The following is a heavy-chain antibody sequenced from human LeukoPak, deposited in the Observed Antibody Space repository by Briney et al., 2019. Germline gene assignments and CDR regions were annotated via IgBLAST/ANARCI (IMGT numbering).Heavy chain of an antibody. D-gene: IGHD3-22*01. J-gene: IGHJ4*02. CDR1: GFSPSTSGMC. V-gene: IGHV2-70*11. Sequence: SGPTLVNPTQTLTLTCTFSGFSPSTSGMCVSWIRQPPGKALEWLARIDWDDDKYYSTSLKTRLTISKDTSKNQVVLTMTNMDPVDTATYYCARIHYYDSSGYYPFDYWGQGTLVTVSS. CDR3: ARIHYYDSSGYYPFDY. CDR2: IDWDDDK.